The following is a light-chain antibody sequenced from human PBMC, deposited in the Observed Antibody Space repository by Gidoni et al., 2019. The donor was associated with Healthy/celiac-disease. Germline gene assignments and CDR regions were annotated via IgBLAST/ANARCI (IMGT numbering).Light chain of an antibody. CDR2: DVS. CDR1: SSDVGGYNY. Sequence: QSALTQPRSVSGTPGQSVTISCTGTSSDVGGYNYVSWYQQHPGKAPKLMIYDVSKRPSGVPDRFSGSKSGNTASLTISGLQAEDEADYYCCSYAVFGTGTKVTVL. J-gene: IGLJ1*01. CDR3: CSYAV. V-gene: IGLV2-11*01.